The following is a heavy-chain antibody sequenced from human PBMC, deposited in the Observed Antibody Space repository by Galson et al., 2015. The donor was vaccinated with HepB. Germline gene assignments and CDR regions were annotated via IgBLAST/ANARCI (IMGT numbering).Heavy chain of an antibody. V-gene: IGHV3-21*01. CDR3: ARDYRPSFGSGSYYPNWFDP. Sequence: SLRLSCAASGFTFSIYSMNWVRQAPGKGLEWVSSISSSGSYIYYADSVKGRFTISRDNAKNSLFLQMSGLRAEDTAVYSCARDYRPSFGSGSYYPNWFDPWGQGTLVTVSS. D-gene: IGHD3-10*01. CDR2: ISSSGSYI. CDR1: GFTFSIYS. J-gene: IGHJ5*02.